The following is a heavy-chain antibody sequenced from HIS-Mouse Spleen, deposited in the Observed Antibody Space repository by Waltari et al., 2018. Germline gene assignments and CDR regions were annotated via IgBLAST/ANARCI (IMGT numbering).Heavy chain of an antibody. V-gene: IGHV3-48*01. CDR1: GFAFRSCS. Sequence: EVQLVESGGGLVPPGGSLRLACAASGFAFRSCSMNWVRQAPGKGLEWVSYISSSSSTIYYADSVKGRFTISRDNAKNSLYLQMNSLRAEDTAVYYCARGPYIVGATTGIDYWGQGTLVTVSS. J-gene: IGHJ4*02. D-gene: IGHD1-26*01. CDR3: ARGPYIVGATTGIDY. CDR2: ISSSSSTI.